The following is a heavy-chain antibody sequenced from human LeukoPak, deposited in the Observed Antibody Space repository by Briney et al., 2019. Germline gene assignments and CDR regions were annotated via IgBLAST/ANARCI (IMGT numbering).Heavy chain of an antibody. CDR2: IHPNSGGT. CDR3: ARGAEKDY. J-gene: IGHJ4*02. V-gene: IGHV1-2*02. Sequence: GASLRASCKASGYTLTGYYIHWGRQAPGQGLEWMGWIHPNSGGTNYAQKFQGRVTMTRDTSISTAYMELSRLRSDDTAVYYCARGAEKDYWGQGTLVTVSS. CDR1: GYTLTGYY.